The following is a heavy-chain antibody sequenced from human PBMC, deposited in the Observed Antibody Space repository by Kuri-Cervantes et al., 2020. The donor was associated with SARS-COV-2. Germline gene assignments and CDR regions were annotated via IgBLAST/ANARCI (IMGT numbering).Heavy chain of an antibody. V-gene: IGHV3-30*18. D-gene: IGHD5-12*01. J-gene: IGHJ4*02. CDR3: AKPLGYSGYDPPDY. CDR2: ISYDGSNK. Sequence: LSLTCAASGFTFSSYGMHWVRQAPGKGLEWVAVISYDGSNKYYADSVKGRFTISRDNSKNTLYLQMNSLRAEDTAVYYCAKPLGYSGYDPPDYWGQGTLVTVSS. CDR1: GFTFSSYG.